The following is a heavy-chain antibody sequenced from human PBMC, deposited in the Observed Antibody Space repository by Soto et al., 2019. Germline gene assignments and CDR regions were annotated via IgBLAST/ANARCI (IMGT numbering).Heavy chain of an antibody. J-gene: IGHJ4*02. CDR1: GLTFRSHA. CDR3: AKAQGVGTIKPNFDY. D-gene: IGHD5-12*01. V-gene: IGHV3-23*01. Sequence: EVQLLESGGGLVQPGGSLRLSCVVSGLTFRSHAMYWVRQAPGQGLEWVAGISGGGYTAYYPDSVRGRFTMSRDNSKNTVYLQIDNLRADDTAVYYCAKAQGVGTIKPNFDYWGQGTLVTVSS. CDR2: ISGGGYTA.